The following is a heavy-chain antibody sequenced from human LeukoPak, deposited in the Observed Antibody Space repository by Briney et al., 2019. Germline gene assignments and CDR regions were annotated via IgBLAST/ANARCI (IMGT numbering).Heavy chain of an antibody. V-gene: IGHV3-23*01. Sequence: PGGSLRLSCAASGFTFSSYAMSWVRQAPGKGLEWVSTFSGSGGNTYYADSVKGRFTISRDNSKNTLYLQMNSLRAEDTAVYYCARDGYYYDSSGYYLDYWGQGTLVTVSS. CDR3: ARDGYYYDSSGYYLDY. CDR1: GFTFSSYA. CDR2: FSGSGGNT. D-gene: IGHD3-22*01. J-gene: IGHJ4*02.